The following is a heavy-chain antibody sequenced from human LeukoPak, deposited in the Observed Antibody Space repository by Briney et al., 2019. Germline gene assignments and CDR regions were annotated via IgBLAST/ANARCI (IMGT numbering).Heavy chain of an antibody. CDR1: GFTFRNYN. CDR3: ARQRGYCSSGVCRGWFDP. J-gene: IGHJ5*02. D-gene: IGHD2-8*01. CDR2: ISESSSFI. V-gene: IGHV3-21*01. Sequence: GGSLRLSCAASGFTFRNYNMNWVRQAPGKGLEWVSSISESSSFIQYADSLKGRFSISRDNAKNSLYLQMNSLRAEDTAVYYCARQRGYCSSGVCRGWFDPWGQGTLVTVSS.